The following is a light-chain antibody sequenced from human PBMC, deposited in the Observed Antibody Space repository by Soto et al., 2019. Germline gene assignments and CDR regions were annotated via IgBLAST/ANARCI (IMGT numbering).Light chain of an antibody. CDR1: SSDIGHYNY. Sequence: QSALTQPASVSGSPGQSITVSCTGTSSDIGHYNYVSWYQQHPGKAPKLMIYDVTKRPSGVSSRFSGSKSGNTASLTISGLQAADEADYYCCSYSTSIAYVFGTGTKLTVL. CDR3: CSYSTSIAYV. J-gene: IGLJ1*01. V-gene: IGLV2-14*03. CDR2: DVT.